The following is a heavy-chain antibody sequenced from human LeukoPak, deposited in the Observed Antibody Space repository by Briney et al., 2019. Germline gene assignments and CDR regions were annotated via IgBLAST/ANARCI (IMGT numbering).Heavy chain of an antibody. J-gene: IGHJ6*03. CDR2: IKQDGREK. V-gene: IGHV3-7*01. CDR1: GFTISSYW. CDR3: AREAGDTMAYYYYSMDV. Sequence: GGSLRLSCAASGFTISSYWMTWARQAPGKGLEWVANIKQDGREKFYVDSVKGRFTISRDNAKNSLYLQMNSLRADDTAIYYCAREAGDTMAYYYYSMDVWGNGTTVTVYS. D-gene: IGHD1-26*01.